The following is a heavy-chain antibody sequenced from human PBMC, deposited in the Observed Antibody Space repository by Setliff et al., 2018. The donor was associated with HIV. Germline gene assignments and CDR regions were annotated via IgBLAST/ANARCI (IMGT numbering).Heavy chain of an antibody. CDR3: ASAGPYCGDDCPYNWLTP. J-gene: IGHJ5*02. D-gene: IGHD2-21*02. V-gene: IGHV4-59*01. CDR2: VHHSGST. Sequence: SETLSLTCTVSSDSISSSYWTWIRQPPGQGLGWIGYVHHSGSTKYNASLRSRVTMSVDTSKNQFSLTLRSVTAADTAVYYCASAGPYCGDDCPYNWLTPWGQGTLVTVSS. CDR1: SDSISSSY.